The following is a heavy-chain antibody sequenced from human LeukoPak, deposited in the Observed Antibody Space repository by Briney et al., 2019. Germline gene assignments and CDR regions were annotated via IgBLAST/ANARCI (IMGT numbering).Heavy chain of an antibody. D-gene: IGHD6-6*01. J-gene: IGHJ4*02. CDR3: SRPKAVRPYYYLDY. Sequence: SETLSLTCTVSGDSISNYSWTWIRQPPGKGLEWFGYIYYSGSTNSNPSPNSRVTISIDTSTNQLSLTLMSVTAADTAVYDCSRPKAVRPYYYLDYWGQGTLVTVSS. CDR2: IYYSGST. CDR1: GDSISNYS. V-gene: IGHV4-59*08.